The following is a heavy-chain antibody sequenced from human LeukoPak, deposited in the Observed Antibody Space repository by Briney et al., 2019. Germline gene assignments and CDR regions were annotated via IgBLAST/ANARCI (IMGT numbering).Heavy chain of an antibody. CDR1: GFTFSNYF. CDR3: ARERQDTVIHSGAFDI. J-gene: IGHJ3*02. V-gene: IGHV3-30-3*01. Sequence: GGSLRLSCVASGFTFSNYFMHWVRQAPGKGLEWVADIASDGSHTFYVESVKGRFTISRDNSKNTLYLQMNSLGPEDTAVYFCARERQDTVIHSGAFDIWGQGTMVTVSS. D-gene: IGHD2-21*02. CDR2: IASDGSHT.